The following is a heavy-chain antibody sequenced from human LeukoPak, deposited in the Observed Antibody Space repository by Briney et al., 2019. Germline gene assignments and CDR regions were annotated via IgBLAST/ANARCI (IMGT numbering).Heavy chain of an antibody. Sequence: GASLRLSCAASGSTFSSYAMSWVRQAPGKGLEWVSAISGSGGSTYYADSVKGRFTISRDNSKNTLYLQMNSLRAEDTAVYYCAKGDVLLWFGELLYPLDYWGQGTLVTVSS. CDR2: ISGSGGST. J-gene: IGHJ4*02. CDR3: AKGDVLLWFGELLYPLDY. CDR1: GSTFSSYA. V-gene: IGHV3-23*01. D-gene: IGHD3-10*01.